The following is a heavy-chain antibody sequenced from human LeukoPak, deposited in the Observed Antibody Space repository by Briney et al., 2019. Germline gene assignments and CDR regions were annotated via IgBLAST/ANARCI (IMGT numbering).Heavy chain of an antibody. CDR2: INPRDGYT. CDR1: GYTFTSYY. D-gene: IGHD5-18*01. Sequence: ASVKVSCKASGYTFTSYYIHWVRQAPGQGLEWMGIINPRDGYTNYGQKFQGRVTVTRDTSSNTLYMELRSLPSEDTAVYYCATLTAVVEIWGQGTMVTVSS. V-gene: IGHV1-46*01. J-gene: IGHJ4*02. CDR3: ATLTAVVEI.